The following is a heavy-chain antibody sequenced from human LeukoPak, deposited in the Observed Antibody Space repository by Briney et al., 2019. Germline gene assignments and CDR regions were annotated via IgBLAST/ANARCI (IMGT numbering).Heavy chain of an antibody. D-gene: IGHD1-26*01. J-gene: IGHJ4*02. V-gene: IGHV1-18*01. Sequence: ASVKVSCKASGYTFTNYGITWMRQAPGQGLDWMGWINTYNGNTNYAQKLQGGVTIPTDPSTSTAYMELRSLRSDDTAVFYCARDLVDGVGAPGAYWGQGALVTVSS. CDR3: ARDLVDGVGAPGAY. CDR2: INTYNGNT. CDR1: GYTFTNYG.